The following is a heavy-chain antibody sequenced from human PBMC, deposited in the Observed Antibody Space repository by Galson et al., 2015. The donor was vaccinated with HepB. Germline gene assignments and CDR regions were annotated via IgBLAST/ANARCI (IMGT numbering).Heavy chain of an antibody. CDR1: GGTFSSYA. CDR3: ARDRGTYCGGDCCREDAFDI. Sequence: SVKVSCKASGGTFSSYAISWVRQAPGQGLEWMGGIIPIFGTANYAQKFQGRVTITADESTSTAYMELSSLRSEDTAVYYCARDRGTYCGGDCCREDAFDIWGQGTMVTVSS. CDR2: IIPIFGTA. V-gene: IGHV1-69*13. D-gene: IGHD2-21*01. J-gene: IGHJ3*02.